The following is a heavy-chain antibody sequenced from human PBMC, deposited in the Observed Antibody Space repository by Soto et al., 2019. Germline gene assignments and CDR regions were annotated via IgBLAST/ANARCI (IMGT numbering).Heavy chain of an antibody. D-gene: IGHD3-22*01. CDR3: ARDQGKYYYDSSGYYWLFDY. V-gene: IGHV1-18*01. CDR1: GYTFTSYG. CDR2: ISAYNGNT. Sequence: ASVKVSGKASGYTFTSYGISCVRQAPGQGLEWMGWISAYNGNTNYAQKLQGRVTMTTDTSTSTAYMELRSLRSDDTAVYYCARDQGKYYYDSSGYYWLFDYWGQGTLVTVSS. J-gene: IGHJ4*02.